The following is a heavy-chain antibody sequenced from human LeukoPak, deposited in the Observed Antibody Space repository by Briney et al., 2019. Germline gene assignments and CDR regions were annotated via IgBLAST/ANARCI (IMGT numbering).Heavy chain of an antibody. Sequence: SVKVSCKASGGTFSRYAISWVRQAPGQGLEWMGRIIPIFGTANYAQKFQGRVTITTDESTSTAYMELSSLRSEDTAVYYCARDTTGVAAAAGTVYWGQGTLVTVSS. D-gene: IGHD6-13*01. CDR1: GGTFSRYA. CDR2: IIPIFGTA. J-gene: IGHJ4*02. V-gene: IGHV1-69*05. CDR3: ARDTTGVAAAAGTVY.